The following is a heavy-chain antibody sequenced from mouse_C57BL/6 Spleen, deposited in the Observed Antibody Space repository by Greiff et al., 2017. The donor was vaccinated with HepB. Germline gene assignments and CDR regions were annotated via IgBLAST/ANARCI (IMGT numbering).Heavy chain of an antibody. CDR1: GYTFTSYW. V-gene: IGHV1-50*01. CDR3: ARKGVYLDY. Sequence: QVQLQQSGAELVKPGASVKLSCKASGYTFTSYWMQWVKQRPGQGLEWIGEIDPSDSYTNYNQKFKGKATLTVDTSSSTAYMQLSSLTSEDSAVYYCARKGVYLDYWGQGTTLTVSS. J-gene: IGHJ2*01. CDR2: IDPSDSYT.